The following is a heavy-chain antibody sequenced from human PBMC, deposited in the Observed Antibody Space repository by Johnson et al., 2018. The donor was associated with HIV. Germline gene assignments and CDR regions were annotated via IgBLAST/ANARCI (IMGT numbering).Heavy chain of an antibody. J-gene: IGHJ3*02. CDR3: AKGQVVVAATSAFDI. Sequence: QEQLVESGGGVVQPGRSLRLSCAGSGFTFSSYGMHWVRQAPGKGLEWVALISNDGSNKYYADSVKGRFTISRDNSKNTLYVQMNSLRGEETAVYYCAKGQVVVAATSAFDIWGQGTMVTVSS. CDR2: ISNDGSNK. CDR1: GFTFSSYG. D-gene: IGHD2-15*01. V-gene: IGHV3-30*18.